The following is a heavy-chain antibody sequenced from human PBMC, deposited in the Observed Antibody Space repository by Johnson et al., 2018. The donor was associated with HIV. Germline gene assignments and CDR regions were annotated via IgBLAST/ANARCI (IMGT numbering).Heavy chain of an antibody. CDR2: IRYDGSNK. CDR1: GFTFSSYG. J-gene: IGHJ3*02. D-gene: IGHD3-22*01. Sequence: QVQLVESGGGVVQPGGSLRLSCAASGFTFSSYGMHWVRQAPGKGLEWVAFIRYDGSNKYYADSVKGRFTISRDNSKNTLYLQMNSLRAEDTAVYYCGGSYYYDSSGYYARNAFDIWGQGTMVTVS. CDR3: GGSYYYDSSGYYARNAFDI. V-gene: IGHV3-30*02.